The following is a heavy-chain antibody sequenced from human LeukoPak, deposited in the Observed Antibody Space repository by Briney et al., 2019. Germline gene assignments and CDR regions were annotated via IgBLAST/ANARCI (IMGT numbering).Heavy chain of an antibody. CDR2: INPNSGGT. V-gene: IGHV1-2*02. CDR1: GYTFTGYY. Sequence: ASVKVSCKASGYTFTGYYMHWVRQAPGQGLEWMGWINPNSGGTNYAQKFQSRVTMTRDTSISTAYMELSRLRSDDTAVYYCARASSGYYFPDYWGQGTLVTVSS. D-gene: IGHD3-22*01. J-gene: IGHJ4*02. CDR3: ARASSGYYFPDY.